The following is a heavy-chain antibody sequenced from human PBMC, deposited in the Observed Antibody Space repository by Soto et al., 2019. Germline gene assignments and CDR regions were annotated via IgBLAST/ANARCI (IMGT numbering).Heavy chain of an antibody. CDR1: GFTFSSYE. Sequence: EVQLVESGGDLVQPGGSLRLSCAASGFTFSSYEMNWVRQAPGRGLEWISYISSSGDLIYYADSVRGRFTVSRDSAKNSMYLKMNSLRAEDTAVYYCEREEINCGGDCFSLWGQGTLVTVSS. CDR2: ISSSGDLI. V-gene: IGHV3-48*03. D-gene: IGHD2-21*02. CDR3: EREEINCGGDCFSL. J-gene: IGHJ4*02.